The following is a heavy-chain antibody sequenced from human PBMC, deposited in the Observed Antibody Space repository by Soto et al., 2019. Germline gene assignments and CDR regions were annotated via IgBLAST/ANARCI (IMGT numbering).Heavy chain of an antibody. J-gene: IGHJ6*02. CDR3: AREETYCGGDCRSRYSYYGMDV. V-gene: IGHV1-46*01. Sequence: ASVKGSCKAAGYTFTSYYMHWVRQAPGQGLEWRGVINPSGVSASYAQKFQGRVTMTRDTSTSTVYMERSSLRSGDTAVYYCAREETYCGGDCRSRYSYYGMDVWGQATTVTVSS. CDR2: INPSGVSA. CDR1: GYTFTSYY. D-gene: IGHD2-21*02.